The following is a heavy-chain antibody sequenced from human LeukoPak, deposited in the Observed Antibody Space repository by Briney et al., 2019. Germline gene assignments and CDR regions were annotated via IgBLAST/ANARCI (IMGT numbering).Heavy chain of an antibody. J-gene: IGHJ5*02. CDR3: ATGYYEPFAT. CDR1: GASVSRYY. CDR2: ISDTGKT. D-gene: IGHD3-3*01. Sequence: SETLSLTCTFSGASVSRYYWDWLRQTPGKGLEWIGYISDTGKTDSNPSLKSRVSISLGPANKQFSLRLRSVTAADSAVYYCATGYYEPFATWGPGILVTVSS. V-gene: IGHV4-59*02.